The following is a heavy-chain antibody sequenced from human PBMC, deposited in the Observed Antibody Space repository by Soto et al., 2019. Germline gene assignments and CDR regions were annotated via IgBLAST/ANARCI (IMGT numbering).Heavy chain of an antibody. CDR2: IYHSGST. CDR1: GGSISSSNW. D-gene: IGHD6-19*01. CDR3: AREGRSSGWYAYYYYGMDV. V-gene: IGHV4-4*02. Sequence: PSETLSLTCAVSGGSISSSNWWSWVRQPPGKGLEWIGEIYHSGSTNYNPSLKSRVTISVDKSKNQFSLKLSSVTAADTAVYYCAREGRSSGWYAYYYYGMDVWGQGTTVTVSS. J-gene: IGHJ6*02.